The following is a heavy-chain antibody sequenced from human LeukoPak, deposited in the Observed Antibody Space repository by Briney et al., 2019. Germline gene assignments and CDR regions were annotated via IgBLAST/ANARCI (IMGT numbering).Heavy chain of an antibody. Sequence: SETLSLTCTVSGRSISSSCYYCGRLRQPPGKGLEWIGSIYYSGSTYNNPSLKSRVTISVDTSKNQFSLKLSSVTAADTAVYYCASQGGSAPFDYWGQGTLVTVSS. CDR1: GRSISSSCYY. CDR3: ASQGGSAPFDY. J-gene: IGHJ4*02. V-gene: IGHV4-39*01. D-gene: IGHD3-16*01. CDR2: IYYSGST.